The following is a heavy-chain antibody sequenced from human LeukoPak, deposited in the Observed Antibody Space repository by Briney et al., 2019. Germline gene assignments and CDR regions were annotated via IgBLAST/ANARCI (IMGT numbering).Heavy chain of an antibody. Sequence: QPGGSLRLSCAASGFTFSNHWMHWVRQAPGKGLMWVSRINRGGSRTDYADSAKGRFTISRDDAKNTLYLQLNSLRAEDTAVYFCARGGCDTAMAHDYWGQGTLVTVSS. D-gene: IGHD5-18*01. CDR2: INRGGSRT. CDR3: ARGGCDTAMAHDY. CDR1: GFTFSNHW. V-gene: IGHV3-74*01. J-gene: IGHJ4*02.